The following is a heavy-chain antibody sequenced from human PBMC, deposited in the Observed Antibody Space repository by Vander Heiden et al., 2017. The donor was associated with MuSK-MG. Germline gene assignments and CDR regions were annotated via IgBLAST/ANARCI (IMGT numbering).Heavy chain of an antibody. CDR1: GSSISSGSY. CDR2: IYHSGST. CDR3: AGTFNYDFWSGSTRHFDY. J-gene: IGHJ4*02. Sequence: QVQLQESGPGLVKPSETLSLTCALSGSSISSGSYWGWIRQPPGKGLEWIGSIYHSGSTYYNPSLKSRVTISVDTSKNQFSLKLSSVTAADTAVYYCAGTFNYDFWSGSTRHFDYWGQGTLVTVSS. D-gene: IGHD3-3*01. V-gene: IGHV4-38-2*01.